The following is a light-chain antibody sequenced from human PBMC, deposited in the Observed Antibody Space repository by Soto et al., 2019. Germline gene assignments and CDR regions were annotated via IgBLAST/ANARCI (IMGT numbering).Light chain of an antibody. Sequence: EIVLTQSPGTLSLSPGERATLSCRASQSVNNNYFAWYQQKPGQAPRLLIYGASSRATGIPDRFSGSGSRADTTITSSRLAAEDSAAYYCQQYGSSQYTFGQGTKLEIK. CDR1: QSVNNNY. CDR3: QQYGSSQYT. J-gene: IGKJ2*01. V-gene: IGKV3-20*01. CDR2: GAS.